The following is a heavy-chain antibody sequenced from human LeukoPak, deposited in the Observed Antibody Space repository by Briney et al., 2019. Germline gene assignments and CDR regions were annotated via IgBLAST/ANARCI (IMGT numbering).Heavy chain of an antibody. J-gene: IGHJ6*03. CDR1: GFTLSDYY. V-gene: IGHV3-11*01. CDR2: ISSSGSTI. D-gene: IGHD6-13*01. Sequence: GGSLRLSCAASGFTLSDYYMSWIRQAPGKGLEWVSYISSSGSTIYYADSVKGRFTISRDNAKNSLYLQMNSLRVEDTAVYYCARAPARAAAGTYYYYYYYMDVWGKGTTVTVSS. CDR3: ARAPARAAAGTYYYYYYYMDV.